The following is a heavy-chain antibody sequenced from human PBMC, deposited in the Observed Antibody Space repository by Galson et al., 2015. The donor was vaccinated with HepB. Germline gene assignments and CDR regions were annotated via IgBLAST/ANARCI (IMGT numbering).Heavy chain of an antibody. Sequence: SVKVSCKASGYTFTSYYMHWVRQAPGQGLEWMGIINPSGGSTSYAQKFQGRVTMTRDTSTSTVYMELSSLRSEDTAVYYCARDPRGDGYNPDAFDIWGQGTMVTVSS. V-gene: IGHV1-46*01. D-gene: IGHD5-24*01. CDR1: GYTFTSYY. CDR3: ARDPRGDGYNPDAFDI. CDR2: INPSGGST. J-gene: IGHJ3*02.